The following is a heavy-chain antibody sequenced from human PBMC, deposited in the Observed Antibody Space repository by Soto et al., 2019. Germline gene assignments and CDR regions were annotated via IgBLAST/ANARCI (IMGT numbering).Heavy chain of an antibody. D-gene: IGHD5-18*01. CDR3: ARDGGYSYGPRVEILKYSSSFGMDA. Sequence: ASVKVSCKASGYTFTSYGISWVRQAPGQGLEWMGWISAYNGNTNYAQKLQGRVTMTTDTSTSTAYMELRSLRSDDTAVYYCARDGGYSYGPRVEILKYSSSFGMDAWAQGNTVTVSS. CDR1: GYTFTSYG. J-gene: IGHJ6*02. V-gene: IGHV1-18*01. CDR2: ISAYNGNT.